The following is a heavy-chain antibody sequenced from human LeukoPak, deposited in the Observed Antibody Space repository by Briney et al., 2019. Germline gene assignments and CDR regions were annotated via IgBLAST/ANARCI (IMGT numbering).Heavy chain of an antibody. V-gene: IGHV3-30-3*01. CDR1: GFTFRSYA. CDR2: ISYDGAVK. D-gene: IGHD2-21*01. Sequence: GGSLRLSCSASGFTFRSYAIHWVRQAPGKGLEWVAFISYDGAVKYYADSVKGRFTISRDNSKNTLFLQMNSLRVEDTAVYYCARDLSENYSIDYWGQGTLVTVSS. CDR3: ARDLSENYSIDY. J-gene: IGHJ4*02.